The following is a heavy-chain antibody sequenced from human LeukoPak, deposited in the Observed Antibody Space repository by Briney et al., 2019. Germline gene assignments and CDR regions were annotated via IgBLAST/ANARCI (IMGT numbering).Heavy chain of an antibody. Sequence: PSETLSLTCTVSGGSISSYYWSWIRQPPGKGLEWIGYIYYSGSTNYNPSLKSRVTISVDTSKNQFSLKLSSVTAADTAVYYCARDYYYDSSAYFDAFDIWGQGTMVTVSS. CDR2: IYYSGST. V-gene: IGHV4-59*12. CDR1: GGSISSYY. CDR3: ARDYYYDSSAYFDAFDI. D-gene: IGHD3-22*01. J-gene: IGHJ3*02.